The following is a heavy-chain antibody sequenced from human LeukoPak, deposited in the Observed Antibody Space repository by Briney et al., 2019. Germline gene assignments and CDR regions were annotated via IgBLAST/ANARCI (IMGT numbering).Heavy chain of an antibody. V-gene: IGHV1-69*13. J-gene: IGHJ6*02. CDR2: IIPIFGTA. CDR3: ARGYSGSSLYYYGMDV. Sequence: ASVKVSCKASGGTFSSYAISWVRQAPGQGLEWMGGIIPIFGTANYAQKFQGRVTITADESTSTAYMELSSLRSEDTAVYYCARGYSGSSLYYYGMDVWGQGTTVTVSS. D-gene: IGHD1-26*01. CDR1: GGTFSSYA.